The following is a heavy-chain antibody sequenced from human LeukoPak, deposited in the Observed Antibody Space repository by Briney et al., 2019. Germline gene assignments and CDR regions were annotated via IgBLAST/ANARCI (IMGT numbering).Heavy chain of an antibody. CDR2: IWYDGSNK. J-gene: IGHJ5*02. CDR3: ARSGYNWNPGWFDP. V-gene: IGHV3-33*01. CDR1: GFTFSSYG. Sequence: PGRSLRLSCAASGFTFSSYGMHWVRQAPGKGLEWVAVIWYDGSNKYYADSVKGRFTISRDNSKNTLYLQMNSLRAEDTAVYYCARSGYNWNPGWFDPWGQGTLVTVSS. D-gene: IGHD1-20*01.